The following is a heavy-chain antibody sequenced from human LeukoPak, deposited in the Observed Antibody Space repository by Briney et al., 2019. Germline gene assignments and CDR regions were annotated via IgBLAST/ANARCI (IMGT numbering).Heavy chain of an antibody. V-gene: IGHV1-69*01. Sequence: SSVKVSCKASGGTFSSYAISWVRQAPGQGLEWMGGIIPIFGTANYAQKFQGRVTITADESTSTAYMELSSLRSEDTAVYYCAKGDYDYVWGSNPVYWGQGTLVTVSS. CDR2: IIPIFGTA. J-gene: IGHJ4*02. CDR3: AKGDYDYVWGSNPVY. CDR1: GGTFSSYA. D-gene: IGHD3-16*02.